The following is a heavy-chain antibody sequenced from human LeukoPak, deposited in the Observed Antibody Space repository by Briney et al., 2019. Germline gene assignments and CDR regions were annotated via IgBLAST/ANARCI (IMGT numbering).Heavy chain of an antibody. Sequence: SETLSLTCAVYGGSFSGYYWSWIRQPPGKGLEWIGEINHSGSTNYNPSLKSRVTISVDTSKNQFSLKLSSVTAADTAAYYCASRAIVVVPAAMDYWGQGTLVTVSS. J-gene: IGHJ4*02. V-gene: IGHV4-34*01. CDR2: INHSGST. CDR3: ASRAIVVVPAAMDY. D-gene: IGHD2-2*01. CDR1: GGSFSGYY.